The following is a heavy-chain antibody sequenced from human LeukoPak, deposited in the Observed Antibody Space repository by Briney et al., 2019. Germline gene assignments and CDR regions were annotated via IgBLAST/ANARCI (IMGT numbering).Heavy chain of an antibody. J-gene: IGHJ4*02. CDR1: GFTFSSYS. CDR3: ARGYQRADY. Sequence: GGSLRLSCAASGFTFSSYSMNWVRQAPGKGLEWVSYISSGSSDIYYADSVKGRFTVSRDNGKNSLSLQMNSLRDEDTAVYYCARGYQRADYWGQGTLVTVSS. CDR2: ISSGSSDI. V-gene: IGHV3-48*02. D-gene: IGHD6-25*01.